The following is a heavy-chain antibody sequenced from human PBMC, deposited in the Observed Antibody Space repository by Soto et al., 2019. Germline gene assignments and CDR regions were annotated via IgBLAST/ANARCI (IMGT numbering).Heavy chain of an antibody. J-gene: IGHJ5*02. CDR1: GFTFSSFA. Sequence: PGGSLRLSCAASGFTFSSFAMSWVRQAPGKGLDWVSAISGSGGSTYSADSVKGRFTISRDNSKNTLYLQMSSLRAEDTAVYYCSSGFPPGQHSPPDRWGQG. CDR2: ISGSGGST. V-gene: IGHV3-23*01. CDR3: SSGFPPGQHSPPDR. D-gene: IGHD2-15*01.